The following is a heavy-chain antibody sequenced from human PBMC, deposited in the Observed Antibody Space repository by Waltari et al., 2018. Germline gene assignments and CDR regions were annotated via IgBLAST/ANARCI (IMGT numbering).Heavy chain of an antibody. CDR1: GFTFSSYG. D-gene: IGHD1-7*01. V-gene: IGHV3-30*02. J-gene: IGHJ6*02. CDR2: IRYDGSNK. CDR3: AKAGELRSYYGMDV. Sequence: QVQLVESGGGVVQPGGSLRLSCAASGFTFSSYGMHWVRQAPGKGLEWVAFIRYDGSNKDYADAVKGRFTISRDNSKNTLYLQMNSLRAEDTAVYYCAKAGELRSYYGMDVWGQGTTVTVSS.